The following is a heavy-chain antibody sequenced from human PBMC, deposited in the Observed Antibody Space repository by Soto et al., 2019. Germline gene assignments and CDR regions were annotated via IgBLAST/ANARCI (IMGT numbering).Heavy chain of an antibody. V-gene: IGHV3-11*01. CDR2: IDSGDGTT. J-gene: IGHJ4*02. CDR3: VRPYYSSIWFPFDR. Sequence: GGSLRLSCTVSGFDFGDYYMSWIRQAPGKGLEWVSYIDSGDGTTYYTDSVKGRFTISRDNAKKTVYLQMSSLRVEDTALHYCVRPYYSSIWFPFDRWGQGTLVTVFS. CDR1: GFDFGDYY. D-gene: IGHD2-2*01.